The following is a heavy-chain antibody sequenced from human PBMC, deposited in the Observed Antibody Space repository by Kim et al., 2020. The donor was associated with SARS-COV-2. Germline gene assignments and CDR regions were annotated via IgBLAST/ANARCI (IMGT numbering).Heavy chain of an antibody. J-gene: IGHJ4*02. CDR1: GGTFSSYA. CDR3: TRFDYGGNYTTNFDY. V-gene: IGHV1-69*13. D-gene: IGHD4-17*01. CDR2: IIPIFGTA. Sequence: SVKVSCKASGGTFSSYAISWVRQAPGQGLEWMGGIIPIFGTANYAQKFQGRVTITADESTSTAYMELSSLRSEDTAVYYCTRFDYGGNYTTNFDYWGQGTLVTVSS.